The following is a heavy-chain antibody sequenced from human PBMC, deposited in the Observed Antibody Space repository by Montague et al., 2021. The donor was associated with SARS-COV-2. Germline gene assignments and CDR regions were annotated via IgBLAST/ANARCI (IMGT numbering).Heavy chain of an antibody. CDR2: IKQDGSAQ. CDR3: ARDPVEQQQLVHSLDY. CDR1: GFTFSTYW. D-gene: IGHD6-13*01. V-gene: IGHV3-7*01. Sequence: SLRLSCAASGFTFSTYWMTWVRQAPGKGLEWVANIKQDGSAQYYFDSVSGRFTVSRDNAKKSLFLQMNSLRAEDTAVYFCARDPVEQQQLVHSLDYWGQGTLVIVSS. J-gene: IGHJ4*02.